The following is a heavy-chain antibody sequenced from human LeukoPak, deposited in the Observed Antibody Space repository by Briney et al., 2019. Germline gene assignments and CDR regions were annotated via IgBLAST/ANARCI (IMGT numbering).Heavy chain of an antibody. CDR2: IYHSGST. Sequence: SETLSLTCAVYGYSISSGYYWGWIRQPPGKGLEWIGSIYHSGSTSYNPSLKSRVTISVDTSKNQFSLKLSSVTAADTAVYYCARDLRCSSTSCYKGERGYYYYYMDVWGKGTTVTVSS. CDR1: GYSISSGYY. J-gene: IGHJ6*03. D-gene: IGHD2-2*02. V-gene: IGHV4-38-2*02. CDR3: ARDLRCSSTSCYKGERGYYYYYMDV.